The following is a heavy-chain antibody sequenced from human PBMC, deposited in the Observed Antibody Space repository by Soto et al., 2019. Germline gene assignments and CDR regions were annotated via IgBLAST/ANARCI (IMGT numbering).Heavy chain of an antibody. CDR3: AKDTAPGFYDANGHLDY. D-gene: IGHD2-8*01. V-gene: IGHV3-9*01. Sequence: PAGSLRLSCVVSGVSLDDYAMHWVRQVPGKGLEWVSGINWDSGDIGYADSVKGRFTISRDNAKNSLYLQMNSLKTEDTALYYCAKDTAPGFYDANGHLDYWGQGTPVTVSS. CDR1: GVSLDDYA. CDR2: INWDSGDI. J-gene: IGHJ4*02.